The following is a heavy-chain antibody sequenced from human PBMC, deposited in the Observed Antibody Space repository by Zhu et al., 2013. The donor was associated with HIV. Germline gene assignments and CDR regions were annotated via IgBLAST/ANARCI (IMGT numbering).Heavy chain of an antibody. CDR3: ARDRPYSSEWFDP. V-gene: IGHV1-69*04. D-gene: IGHD3-10*01. CDR2: IRPFFGVA. Sequence: QVQLVQSGAEVKKPGSSVKVSCKASGGTFSNYAVSWVRQAPGQGLEWMGWIRPFFGVADYTQKFKGRVTMTTDTSTSTAYMELRSLRSDDTAVYYCARDRPYSSEWFDPWGQGTLVTVSS. J-gene: IGHJ5*02. CDR1: GGTFSNYA.